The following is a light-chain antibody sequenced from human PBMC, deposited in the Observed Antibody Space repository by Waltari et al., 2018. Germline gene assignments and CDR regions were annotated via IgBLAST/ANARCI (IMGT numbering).Light chain of an antibody. V-gene: IGLV2-23*02. CDR2: AVT. CDR3: CSYAGSTTSSVV. CDR1: SSDVGGYSL. Sequence: QSALTQPASVSGSPGQSITISCPGSSSDVGGYSLVSCYQQHPGKAPKLMIYAVTKRPSGVSHRFSGSKSGNTASLTISGLQTEDEADYYCCSYAGSTTSSVVFGTGTKVIVL. J-gene: IGLJ1*01.